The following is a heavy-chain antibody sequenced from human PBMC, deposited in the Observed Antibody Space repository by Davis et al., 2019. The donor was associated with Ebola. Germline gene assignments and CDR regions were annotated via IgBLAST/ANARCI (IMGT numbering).Heavy chain of an antibody. V-gene: IGHV3-7*03. CDR3: ARERVTCGGGSCYYSGLDV. CDR1: GFTFRTYW. Sequence: GESLKISCAASGFTFRTYWMSWVRQAAGKGLEWVANIKEDGSDKFYVDSLKGRFAISRDNAKNSLFLQINNLGAEDTAVYYCARERVTCGGGSCYYSGLDVWGQGTTVTVSS. CDR2: IKEDGSDK. J-gene: IGHJ6*02. D-gene: IGHD2-15*01.